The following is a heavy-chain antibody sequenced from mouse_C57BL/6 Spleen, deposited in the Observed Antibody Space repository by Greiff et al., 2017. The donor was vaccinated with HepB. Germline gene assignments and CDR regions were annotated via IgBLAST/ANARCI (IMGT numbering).Heavy chain of an antibody. CDR2: INPDSSTI. V-gene: IGHV4-1*01. Sequence: GVDFSRYWMSWVRRAPGKGLEWIGEINPDSSTISYAPSLKDKFIISRDNAKITLYLQMSKVRSEDTALYYCARDYYFDYWGQGTTLTVSS. CDR1: GVDFSRYW. CDR3: ARDYYFDY. J-gene: IGHJ2*01.